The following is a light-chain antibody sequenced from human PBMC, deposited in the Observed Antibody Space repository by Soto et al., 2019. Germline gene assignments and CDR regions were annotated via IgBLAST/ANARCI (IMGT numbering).Light chain of an antibody. Sequence: QSALTQPASVSGSPGQSITTSCTGTSSDIGGYDYVSWYQQHPGRAPKLMIYEVSNRPSGVSNRFSGSKSGNTASLTISGLQAEDEADYYCSSFRSGSTLYVFGTGTKVTVL. CDR3: SSFRSGSTLYV. J-gene: IGLJ1*01. CDR1: SSDIGGYDY. CDR2: EVS. V-gene: IGLV2-14*03.